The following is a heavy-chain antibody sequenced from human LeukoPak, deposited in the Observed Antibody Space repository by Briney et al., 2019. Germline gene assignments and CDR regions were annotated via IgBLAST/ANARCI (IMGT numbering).Heavy chain of an antibody. CDR2: INPDGSTT. V-gene: IGHV3-74*01. J-gene: IGHJ5*02. D-gene: IGHD1-26*01. Sequence: GGSLRLSCAASGFTLSTYWMHWVRQAPGKGLVWVSRINPDGSTTTYADSVEGRFTISRDNAKNTLFLQMNSLRAEDTAVYYCARVRSGSYNWFDPWGQGTLVTVSS. CDR3: ARVRSGSYNWFDP. CDR1: GFTLSTYW.